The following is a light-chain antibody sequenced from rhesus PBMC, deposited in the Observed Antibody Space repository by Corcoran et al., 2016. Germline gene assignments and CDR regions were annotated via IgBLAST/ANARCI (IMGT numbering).Light chain of an antibody. V-gene: IGLV2-32*01. J-gene: IGLJ1*01. CDR1: SSDIGGYNY. CDR2: EVS. CDR3: CSYAGSYTNI. Sequence: QAALTQPRSVSGSPGQSVTISCTGTSSDIGGYNYVSWYQQHPGTAPKLMIYEVSKRPSGVSDRFSGSKSGNTASLTISGLQAEDKADYSCCSYAGSYTNIFGAGTRLTVL.